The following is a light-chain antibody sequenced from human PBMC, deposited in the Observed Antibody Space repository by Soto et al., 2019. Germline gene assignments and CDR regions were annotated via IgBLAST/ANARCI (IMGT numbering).Light chain of an antibody. V-gene: IGLV7-43*01. CDR3: LLYYGGQLGV. CDR1: TGAVTSINY. Sequence: QAVVTQEPSLTVSPGGTVTLTCAVYTGAVTSINYPNWFQQKPGQAPRALMYSTNHKYSWTPARFSGSLLGGKAALTLSGVQPEDEADYYCLLYYGGQLGVFGGGTKLTVL. J-gene: IGLJ3*02. CDR2: STN.